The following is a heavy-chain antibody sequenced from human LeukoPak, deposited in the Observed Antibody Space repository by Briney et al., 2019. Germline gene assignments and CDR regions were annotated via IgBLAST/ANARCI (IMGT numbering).Heavy chain of an antibody. CDR1: GFTFSSYV. V-gene: IGHV3-7*01. CDR2: IKEDGSEK. D-gene: IGHD3-9*01. CDR3: ATHGYSELRYFDWSTNE. Sequence: PGGSLRLSCAAPGFTFSSYVMSWVRQAPGKGLEWVANIKEDGSEKYYVDSVKGRFTISRDNAKKSLYLQMDSLRAEDTAVYYCATHGYSELRYFDWSTNEWGQGTLVTVSS. J-gene: IGHJ4*02.